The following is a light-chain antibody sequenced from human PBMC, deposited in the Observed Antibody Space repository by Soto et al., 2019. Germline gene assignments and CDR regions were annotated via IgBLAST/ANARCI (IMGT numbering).Light chain of an antibody. CDR2: DAS. CDR1: QSLNSR. CDR3: QQYKSYST. J-gene: IGKJ1*01. V-gene: IGKV1-5*01. Sequence: DIQLTQSPSTLSASVGDIVTLTCRASQSLNSRLAWYQQRPGKAPKLLIYDASTLESGVPSRFSGSGSGTEFTLTINNLQPDDLATYICQQYKSYSTFGRGTKVDIK.